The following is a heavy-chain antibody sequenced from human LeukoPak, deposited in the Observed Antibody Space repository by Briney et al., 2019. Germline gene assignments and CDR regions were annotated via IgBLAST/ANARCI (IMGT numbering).Heavy chain of an antibody. CDR1: GFTFSSYW. V-gene: IGHV4-39*07. CDR3: ARVYRGYGSEAIDY. J-gene: IGHJ4*02. D-gene: IGHD3-10*01. Sequence: GSLRLSCAASGFTFSSYWMSWVRQPPGKGLESIGSIYYSGSTYYNPSLKSRVTITVDTSKNQFSLKLSSVTAADTAVYYCARVYRGYGSEAIDYWGQGTLVTVSS. CDR2: IYYSGST.